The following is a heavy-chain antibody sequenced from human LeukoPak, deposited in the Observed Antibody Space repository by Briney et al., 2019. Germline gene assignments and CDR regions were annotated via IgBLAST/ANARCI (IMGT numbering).Heavy chain of an antibody. CDR2: IYYSGST. CDR3: ARDYGDYPLLGGFDP. V-gene: IGHV4-30-4*01. CDR1: GGSISSGDYY. D-gene: IGHD4-17*01. Sequence: SETLSLTCTVSGGSISSGDYYWSWIRQPPGKGLEWIGYIYYSGSTYYNPSLKSRVTISVDTSKNQFSLKLSSVTAADTAVYYCARDYGDYPLLGGFDPWGQGTLVTVSS. J-gene: IGHJ5*02.